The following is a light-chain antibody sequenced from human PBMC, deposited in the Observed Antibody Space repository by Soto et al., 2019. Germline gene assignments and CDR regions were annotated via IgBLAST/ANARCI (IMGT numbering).Light chain of an antibody. CDR3: SSYAGSNNLL. V-gene: IGLV2-8*01. CDR2: EVS. J-gene: IGLJ2*01. CDR1: SSDVGGYNY. Sequence: QSALTQPPSASGSPGHSVTISCTGTSSDVGGYNYVSWYQQHPGKAPQLMIYEVSRRPSGVPDRFSGSKSGNTASQTVSGLQAEDEADYYCSSYAGSNNLLFGGGTQLTVL.